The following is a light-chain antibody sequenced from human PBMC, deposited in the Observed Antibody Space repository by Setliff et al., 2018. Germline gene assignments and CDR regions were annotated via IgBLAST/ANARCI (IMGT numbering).Light chain of an antibody. J-gene: IGLJ1*01. CDR2: EVS. V-gene: IGLV2-14*01. Sequence: QSVLAQPASVSGSPGQSITISCTGTSSDVGDYKYVSWYQQLPGKAPKLIIFEVSNRPSGIPNRFSGSKSGNTASLSISGLQAEDEADYYCSSYTSLSTGVFGTGTKVTVL. CDR1: SSDVGDYKY. CDR3: SSYTSLSTGV.